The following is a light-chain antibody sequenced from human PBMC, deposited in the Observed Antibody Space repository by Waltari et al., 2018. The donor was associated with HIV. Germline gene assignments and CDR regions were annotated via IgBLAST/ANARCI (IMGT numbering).Light chain of an antibody. CDR3: QQYNKWPPWT. J-gene: IGKJ1*01. V-gene: IGKV3-15*01. CDR2: GAS. CDR1: QSVGSN. Sequence: EIVMTQSPATLSVSPGERATLSCRASQSVGSNLAWYQQKPGQAPRLLIYGASTSATVIPARFSGSGSGTEFTLTISSLQSEDFAVYYCQQYNKWPPWTFGQGTKVEIK.